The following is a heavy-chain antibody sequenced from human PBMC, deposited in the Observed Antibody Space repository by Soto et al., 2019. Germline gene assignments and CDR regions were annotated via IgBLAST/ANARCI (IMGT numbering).Heavy chain of an antibody. Sequence: QVQLQESGPGLVKPSQTLSLTCTVSGGSISNGDYYWSWIGQPPGKGLEWIGYIYYSGSTYYNPSLRSRLAISVDTSKNQFSMKLRSVTAADTAVYFCARNYYDSSGNWFDPWGQGTLVTVSS. CDR2: IYYSGST. CDR3: ARNYYDSSGNWFDP. D-gene: IGHD3-22*01. V-gene: IGHV4-30-4*01. CDR1: GGSISNGDYY. J-gene: IGHJ5*02.